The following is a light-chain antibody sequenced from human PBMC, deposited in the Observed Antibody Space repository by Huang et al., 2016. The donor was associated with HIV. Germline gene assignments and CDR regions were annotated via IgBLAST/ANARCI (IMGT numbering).Light chain of an antibody. CDR1: QSVNTN. CDR2: AAA. Sequence: VMMSQSPATLAASPGERVTLSCGASQSVNTNGAWYQQKPGQPPRLLIYAAATRATGVPARFAGSGSGTEFTLTSVSLQSDDFAVYYCQQYKKWPPEYTFGQGTRLEIK. CDR3: QQYKKWPPEYT. V-gene: IGKV3-15*01. J-gene: IGKJ2*01.